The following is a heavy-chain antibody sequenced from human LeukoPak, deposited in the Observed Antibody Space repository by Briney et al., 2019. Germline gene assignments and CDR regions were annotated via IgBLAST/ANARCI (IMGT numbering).Heavy chain of an antibody. J-gene: IGHJ4*02. D-gene: IGHD4-11*01. CDR3: AKAGDYSYFDY. V-gene: IGHV3-23*01. Sequence: PGESLRLSCAASGFTFTYYAMNWVRQAPGKGLEWVSAISGSGSDGSTYYADSVKGRFTISRDNSKNTLYLQMNSLRAEDTAVYYCAKAGDYSYFDYWGQGTLVTVSS. CDR2: ISGSGSDGST. CDR1: GFTFTYYA.